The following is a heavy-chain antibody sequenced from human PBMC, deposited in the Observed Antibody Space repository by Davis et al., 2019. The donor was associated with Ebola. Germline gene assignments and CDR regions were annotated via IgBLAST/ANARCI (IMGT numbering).Heavy chain of an antibody. J-gene: IGHJ4*02. V-gene: IGHV3-74*01. Sequence: GESLKISCAASGFTFSSSWMHWVRQAPGKGLVWVSLINNDGSITTYADSVKGRFTISRDNAKNTLYLQMNTLRAEDTAVYYCARGWLRGYLDYWGQGTLVTVSS. CDR2: INNDGSIT. D-gene: IGHD3-3*01. CDR1: GFTFSSSW. CDR3: ARGWLRGYLDY.